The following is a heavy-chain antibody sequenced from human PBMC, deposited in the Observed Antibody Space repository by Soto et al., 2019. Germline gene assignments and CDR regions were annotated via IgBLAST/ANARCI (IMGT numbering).Heavy chain of an antibody. CDR3: ARDPSWWESGSLDV. Sequence: GASVKDSFQASVCTFTSYYMHWVRPPAGKGREWMGIINPSGGSTSDAQKFQGRVTMTRDTSTSTVYMELSSLRSEDTAVYYCARDPSWWESGSLDVWGQGTTVTVSS. CDR2: INPSGGST. V-gene: IGHV1-46*01. D-gene: IGHD6-13*01. J-gene: IGHJ6*02. CDR1: VCTFTSYY.